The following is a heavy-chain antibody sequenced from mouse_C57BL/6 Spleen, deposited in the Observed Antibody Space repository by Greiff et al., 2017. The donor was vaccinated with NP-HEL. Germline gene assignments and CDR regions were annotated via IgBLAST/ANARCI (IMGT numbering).Heavy chain of an antibody. CDR2: ISDGGSYT. CDR3: ARGGEYFDV. Sequence: DVKLVESGGGLVKPGGSLKLSCAASGFTFSSYAMSWVRQTPEKRLEWVATISDGGSYTYYPDNVKGRFTISRDNAKNNLYLQMGHLKSEDTAMYYCARGGEYFDVWGTGTTVTVSS. J-gene: IGHJ1*03. V-gene: IGHV5-4*03. CDR1: GFTFSSYA.